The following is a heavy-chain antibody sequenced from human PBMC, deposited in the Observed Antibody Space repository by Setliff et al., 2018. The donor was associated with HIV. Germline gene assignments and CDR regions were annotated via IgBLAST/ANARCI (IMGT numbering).Heavy chain of an antibody. D-gene: IGHD6-13*01. Sequence: KPSETLSPTCAVYGGSFSGYYWTWIRQTPGKGLEWIGEITHIGSPTHTTSLRSRVSMSVDTSKKQFSLNLSSVTAADTAVYYCARGFGSSWSYDGFDIWGQGTLVTVSS. V-gene: IGHV4-34*01. CDR2: ITHIGSP. CDR1: GGSFSGYY. J-gene: IGHJ3*02. CDR3: ARGFGSSWSYDGFDI.